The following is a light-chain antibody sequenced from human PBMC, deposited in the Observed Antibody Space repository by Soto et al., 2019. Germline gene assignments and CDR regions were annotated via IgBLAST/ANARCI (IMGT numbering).Light chain of an antibody. CDR1: SPNIEGIW. V-gene: IGLV1-47*02. Sequence: QSVVTQAPSVSGTPGQRVTISCSGRSPNIEGIWVNWYQQLQGTAPKLLTYNNNQRPSGVPDRFSGSKSGTSASLAITGLRSDDEADYYCATWDDDLYTPIIGGGTKLTVL. CDR2: NNN. CDR3: ATWDDDLYTPI. J-gene: IGLJ2*01.